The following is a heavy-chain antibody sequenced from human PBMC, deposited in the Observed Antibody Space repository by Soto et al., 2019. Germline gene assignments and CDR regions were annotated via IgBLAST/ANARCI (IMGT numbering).Heavy chain of an antibody. CDR3: ARDPCFSCGSIPYLDY. J-gene: IGHJ4*02. CDR1: GFTVSNTG. V-gene: IGHV3-33*01. CDR2: IWYDGKTK. Sequence: QVQLVESGGGVVQPGRSLRLSCAASGFTVSNTGMHWVRQAPGKGLEWVAVIWYDGKTKYYADSVKGRFTISRDNSMNTVYLQMYSLRAEDTAVYYCARDPCFSCGSIPYLDYWGQGTLVTVSS. D-gene: IGHD2-2*01.